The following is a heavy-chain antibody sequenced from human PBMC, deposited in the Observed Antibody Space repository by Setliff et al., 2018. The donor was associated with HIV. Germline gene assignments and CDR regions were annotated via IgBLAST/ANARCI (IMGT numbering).Heavy chain of an antibody. Sequence: SETLSLTCAVYGGSFNDYYWTWIRQPPGKGLEWIGEIDHSGNIKYHASLKSRVTISTDTSKNQISLKLRSVTAADTAVYYCARGLNYYGSGSYLPLGYWGQGTLVTV. D-gene: IGHD3-10*01. CDR3: ARGLNYYGSGSYLPLGY. CDR2: IDHSGNI. V-gene: IGHV4-34*01. J-gene: IGHJ4*02. CDR1: GGSFNDYY.